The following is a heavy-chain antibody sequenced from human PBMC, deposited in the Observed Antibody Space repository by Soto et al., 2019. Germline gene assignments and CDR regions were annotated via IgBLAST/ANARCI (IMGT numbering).Heavy chain of an antibody. J-gene: IGHJ3*02. CDR1: GYTFNTYG. CDR2: INAYNGNR. Sequence: QVHLVQSGPEVKKPGASVKVSCKASGYTFNTYGITWVRQAPGQGLEWMAWINAYNGNRIYAQNFQGRVTVTTDTSTSGANLALMSLASDHTAGHFCARGRDRVADIWGLGTMVSVSS. V-gene: IGHV1-18*01. CDR3: ARGRDRVADI. D-gene: IGHD2-15*01.